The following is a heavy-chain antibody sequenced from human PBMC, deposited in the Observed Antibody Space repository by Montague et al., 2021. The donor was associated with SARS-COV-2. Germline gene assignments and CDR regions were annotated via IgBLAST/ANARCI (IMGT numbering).Heavy chain of an antibody. D-gene: IGHD5-24*01. V-gene: IGHV3-23*01. Sequence: SLRLSCAASGFTFSSYSLNWVRQAPGKGLEWVSFISGSGGSAYYXDSVKGRFTISRDNSENTVYLQMTSLRAEDMAMYYCTKGRWQQLSLDYWGQGTLVTVSS. J-gene: IGHJ4*02. CDR1: GFTFSSYS. CDR2: ISGSGGSA. CDR3: TKGRWQQLSLDY.